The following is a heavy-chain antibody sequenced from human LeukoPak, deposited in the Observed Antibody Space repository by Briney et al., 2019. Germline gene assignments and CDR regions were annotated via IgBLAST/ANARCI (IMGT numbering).Heavy chain of an antibody. CDR2: INPRGGRT. Sequence: GASVKVSCKASGYSFTNYYMHWVRQAPGQGLEWMGIINPRGGRTTYEQKFQGRVTMTRDTTTSTVYMELSSLRSDDTAVYCCARFGGYSYEDWGQGTLVTVCS. D-gene: IGHD5-18*01. V-gene: IGHV1-46*01. CDR1: GYSFTNYY. J-gene: IGHJ4*02. CDR3: ARFGGYSYED.